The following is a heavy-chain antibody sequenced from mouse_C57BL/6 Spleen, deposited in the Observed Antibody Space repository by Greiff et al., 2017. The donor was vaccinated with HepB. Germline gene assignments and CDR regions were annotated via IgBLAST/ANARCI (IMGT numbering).Heavy chain of an antibody. J-gene: IGHJ3*01. V-gene: IGHV3-1*01. CDR1: GYSITSGYD. Sequence: VQLKESGPGMVKPSQSLSLTCTVTGYSITSGYDWHWIRHFPGNKLEWMGYISYSGSTNYNPSLKSRISITHDTSKNHFFLKLNSVTTEDTATYYCARNDYDGAWFAYWGQGTLVTVSA. CDR3: ARNDYDGAWFAY. CDR2: ISYSGST. D-gene: IGHD2-4*01.